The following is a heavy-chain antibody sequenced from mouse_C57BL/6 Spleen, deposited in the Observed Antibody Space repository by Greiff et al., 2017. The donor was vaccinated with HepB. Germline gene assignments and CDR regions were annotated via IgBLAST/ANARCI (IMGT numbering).Heavy chain of an antibody. CDR1: GYTFTSYW. Sequence: VQLQQSGAELVKPGASVKLSCKASGYTFTSYWMHWVKQRPGQGLEWIGMIHPNSGSTNYNEKFKSKATLTVDKSSSTAYMKLSSLTSEDSAVYYCARGYDYLYCDVWGTGTTVTVSS. V-gene: IGHV1-64*01. J-gene: IGHJ1*03. CDR2: IHPNSGST. D-gene: IGHD2-4*01. CDR3: ARGYDYLYCDV.